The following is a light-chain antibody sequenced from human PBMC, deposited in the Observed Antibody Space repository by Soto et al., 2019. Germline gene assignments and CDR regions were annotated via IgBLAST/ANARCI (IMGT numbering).Light chain of an antibody. J-gene: IGKJ1*01. CDR2: GAS. CDR1: QTVSSS. Sequence: EIVLTQSPATLSLSPGERATLSCRASQTVSSSLAWYQQKPGQAPRLLIYGASSRATGIPDRFSGSGSGTDFTLTISSLEPEDFALYYCQQYNDWPLTFGQGTKVDIK. V-gene: IGKV3-11*01. CDR3: QQYNDWPLT.